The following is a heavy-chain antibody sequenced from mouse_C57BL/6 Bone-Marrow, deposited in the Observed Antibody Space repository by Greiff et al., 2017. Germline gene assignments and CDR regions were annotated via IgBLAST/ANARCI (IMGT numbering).Heavy chain of an antibody. CDR3: ARRRDSYYFGGYFDY. D-gene: IGHD2-12*01. V-gene: IGHV1-81*01. CDR2: IYPRSGNN. J-gene: IGHJ2*01. CDR1: GYTFTSYG. Sequence: VQLQPSGAELARPGASVKLSCKASGYTFTSYGISWVKQRTGQGLEWIGAIYPRSGNNYYNEKFKGKATLTADKSSSTAYMELRSLTSEDSAVYFCARRRDSYYFGGYFDYWGQGTTLTVSS.